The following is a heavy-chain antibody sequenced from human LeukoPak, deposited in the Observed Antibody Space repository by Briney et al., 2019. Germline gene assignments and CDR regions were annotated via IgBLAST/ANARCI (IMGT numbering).Heavy chain of an antibody. J-gene: IGHJ4*02. D-gene: IGHD3-22*01. V-gene: IGHV1-18*01. Sequence: EASVKVSCKASGYTFTSYGISWVRQAPGQGLEWMGWISAYNGNTNYAQKLQGRVTMTTDTSTSTAYMELRSLRSDDTAVYYCAREYDYDSSGYYYTFDYWGQGTLVTVSS. CDR2: ISAYNGNT. CDR3: AREYDYDSSGYYYTFDY. CDR1: GYTFTSYG.